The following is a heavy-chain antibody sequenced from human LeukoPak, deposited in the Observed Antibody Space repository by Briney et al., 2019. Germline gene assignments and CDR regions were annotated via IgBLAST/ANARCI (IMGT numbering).Heavy chain of an antibody. Sequence: VASVKVSCKASGYTSTSYDINWVRQATGQGLEWMGWMNPNSGNTGYAQKFQGRVTMTRNTSISTAYMELSSLRSEDTAVYYCAISYGSGSYYPLFDYWGQGTLVTVSS. D-gene: IGHD3-10*01. V-gene: IGHV1-8*01. CDR2: MNPNSGNT. CDR3: AISYGSGSYYPLFDY. J-gene: IGHJ4*02. CDR1: GYTSTSYD.